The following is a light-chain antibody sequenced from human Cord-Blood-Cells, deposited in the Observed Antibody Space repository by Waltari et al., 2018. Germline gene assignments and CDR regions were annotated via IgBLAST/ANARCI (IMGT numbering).Light chain of an antibody. Sequence: QSALSQPPSASGSPGPSVTIPCTGTSSDVGGYNYVSWYQQHPGKAPKLMIYEVSKRPSGVPDRFSGSKSGNTASLTVSGLQAEDEADYYCSSYAGSNNLFGGGTKLTVL. CDR2: EVS. CDR1: SSDVGGYNY. CDR3: SSYAGSNNL. V-gene: IGLV2-8*01. J-gene: IGLJ3*02.